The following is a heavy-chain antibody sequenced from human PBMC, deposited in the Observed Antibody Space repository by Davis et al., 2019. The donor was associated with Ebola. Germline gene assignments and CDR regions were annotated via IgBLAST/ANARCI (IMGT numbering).Heavy chain of an antibody. CDR3: ARAIEDSSGWYGSAFDI. CDR1: GGSISSYY. Sequence: PSETLSLTCTVSGGSISSYYWSWIRQPPGKGLEWIGYIYYSGSTNYNPSLKSRVTISVDTSKNQFSLKLSSVTAADTAVYYCARAIEDSSGWYGSAFDIWGQGTMVTVSS. CDR2: IYYSGST. D-gene: IGHD6-19*01. V-gene: IGHV4-59*01. J-gene: IGHJ3*02.